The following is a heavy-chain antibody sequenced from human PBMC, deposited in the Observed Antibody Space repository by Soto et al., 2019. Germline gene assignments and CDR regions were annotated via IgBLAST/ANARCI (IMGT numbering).Heavy chain of an antibody. V-gene: IGHV1-18*04. CDR2: VSANNGKT. D-gene: IGHD2-2*02. CDR3: AREGCSTTSCYTLVGDY. Sequence: ASVKVSCKTSGYSFPSHGISWVRQAPGQGLEWIGGVSANNGKTNYAQKVQGRVTMTTDTSTSTAYMELRSMRSDETAVYYCAREGCSTTSCYTLVGDYWGQGTRVTVSS. CDR1: GYSFPSHG. J-gene: IGHJ4*02.